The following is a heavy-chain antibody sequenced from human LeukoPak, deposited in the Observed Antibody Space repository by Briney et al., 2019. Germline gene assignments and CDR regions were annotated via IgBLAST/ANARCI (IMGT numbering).Heavy chain of an antibody. J-gene: IGHJ4*02. CDR3: TREAEDLPGAITFLY. CDR2: ISPYTGNT. D-gene: IGHD2-2*01. V-gene: IGHV1-18*01. Sequence: GASVKVSCKASGYSFTGYGVSWVRQAPGQGLEWMGWISPYTGNTDYVHDLRGRVTVTADTSTNTVYMELRSLRSDDTAAYYCTREAEDLPGAITFLYWGQGTLVTVSS. CDR1: GYSFTGYG.